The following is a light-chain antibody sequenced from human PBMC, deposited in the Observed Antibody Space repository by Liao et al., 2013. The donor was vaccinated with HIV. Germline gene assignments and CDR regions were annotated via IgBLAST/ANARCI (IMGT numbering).Light chain of an antibody. CDR1: SIGSKS. J-gene: IGLJ3*02. CDR2: YDS. CDR3: LAADNSGPFVV. Sequence: SYVLTQSPSVSVAPGKTATISCGGDSIGSKSVHWYQQRPGQAPVLVMSYDSDRPSGIPERFSGSSSGTTVTLTISGVQAEDEADYYCLAADNSGPFVVFGGGAKLTVL. V-gene: IGLV3-21*01.